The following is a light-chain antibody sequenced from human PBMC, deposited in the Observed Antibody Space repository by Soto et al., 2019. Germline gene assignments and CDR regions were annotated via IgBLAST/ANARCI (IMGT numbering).Light chain of an antibody. CDR1: SSDVGGYNY. CDR3: QSYDSSLSGSYV. CDR2: EVS. V-gene: IGLV2-14*01. Sequence: QSALTQPASVSGSPGQSITISCTGTSSDVGGYNYVSWYQQHPGKAPKLMIYEVSNRPSGVSNRFSGSKSGNTASLTISGLQAEDEADYYCQSYDSSLSGSYVFGPGTKLTVL. J-gene: IGLJ1*01.